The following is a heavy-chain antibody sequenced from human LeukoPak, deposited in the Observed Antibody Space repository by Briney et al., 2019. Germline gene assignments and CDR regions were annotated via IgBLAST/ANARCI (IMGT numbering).Heavy chain of an antibody. J-gene: IGHJ5*02. D-gene: IGHD2-2*01. Sequence: SEPLSLTCTVSGYSISSGYYRGSIRQPPGKGLEWIGSIYHSGSTYYNPSLKSRVTISVDTSKHQFSLKLSSVTAADTAVYYCARVSPRYCSSTSCLYNWFDPWGQGTLVTVSS. CDR3: ARVSPRYCSSTSCLYNWFDP. CDR1: GYSISSGYY. CDR2: IYHSGST. V-gene: IGHV4-38-2*02.